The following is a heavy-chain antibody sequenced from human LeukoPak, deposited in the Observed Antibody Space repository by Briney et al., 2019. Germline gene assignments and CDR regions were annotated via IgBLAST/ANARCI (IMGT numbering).Heavy chain of an antibody. Sequence: GGSLRLSCAASGFTFSSYSMNWIRQAPGKGLEWVSYISSSSSNTNYADSVKGRFTISRDNAKNALFLQMNSLRAEDTAVYYCARRPPGPFFYFDYWGQGILVTVSS. D-gene: IGHD2/OR15-2a*01. V-gene: IGHV3-48*04. J-gene: IGHJ4*02. CDR2: ISSSSSNT. CDR1: GFTFSSYS. CDR3: ARRPPGPFFYFDY.